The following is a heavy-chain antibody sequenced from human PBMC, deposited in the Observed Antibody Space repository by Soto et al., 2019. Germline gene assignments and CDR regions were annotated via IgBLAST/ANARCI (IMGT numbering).Heavy chain of an antibody. J-gene: IGHJ4*02. CDR3: ARDREEYSRSSGRICYLDY. D-gene: IGHD6-6*01. Sequence: QVQLVQSGAEVKKPGSSVKVSCKASGGTFSSYAISWVRQAPGQGLEWMGGIITIFGTANYAQKFQGRVTITADESTSTAYMELSSLRSEDTAVYYCARDREEYSRSSGRICYLDYWGQGTLVTVSS. CDR1: GGTFSSYA. CDR2: IITIFGTA. V-gene: IGHV1-69*01.